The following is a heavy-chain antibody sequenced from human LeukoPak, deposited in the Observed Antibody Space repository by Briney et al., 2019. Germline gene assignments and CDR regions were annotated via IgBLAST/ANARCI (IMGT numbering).Heavy chain of an antibody. Sequence: TGGSLRLSCAGSGFSFSSYGMSWVRQAPGKGLEWVSAISGSGFSTYYADSVKGRFTISRDNSKNTLYLQMNSLRAEDTAVYYCAKDPYYYGSGSYYDWGQGTLVTVSS. CDR3: AKDPYYYGSGSYYD. D-gene: IGHD3-10*01. CDR2: ISGSGFST. J-gene: IGHJ4*02. V-gene: IGHV3-23*01. CDR1: GFSFSSYG.